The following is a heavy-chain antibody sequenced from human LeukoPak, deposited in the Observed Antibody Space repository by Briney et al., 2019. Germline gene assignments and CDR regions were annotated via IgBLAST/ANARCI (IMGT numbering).Heavy chain of an antibody. CDR3: AKVVSGYHFDY. CDR2: ISGSGGNT. J-gene: IGHJ4*02. V-gene: IGHV3-23*01. Sequence: PGGSLRLSWAASGFTFSSYGMSWVRRAPGKGPEWVSGISGSGGNTYYADSVKGRFTISRDNSRNTLYLQMNTLRAEDTAVYYCAKVVSGYHFDYWGQGTLVTVSS. D-gene: IGHD5-12*01. CDR1: GFTFSSYG.